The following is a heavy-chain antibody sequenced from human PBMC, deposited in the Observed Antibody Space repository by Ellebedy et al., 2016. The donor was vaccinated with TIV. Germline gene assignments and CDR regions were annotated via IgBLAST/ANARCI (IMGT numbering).Heavy chain of an antibody. V-gene: IGHV3-48*04. CDR3: ASLTMIHY. CDR1: GFTFSSYS. D-gene: IGHD3-22*01. J-gene: IGHJ4*02. CDR2: ISSSSSTI. Sequence: PGGSLRLSCAASGFTFSSYSMNWVRQAPGKGLEWVSYISSSSSTIYYADSVKGRFTISRDNAKNSLYLQMNSLRAEDTAVYYCASLTMIHYWGQGTLVTVSS.